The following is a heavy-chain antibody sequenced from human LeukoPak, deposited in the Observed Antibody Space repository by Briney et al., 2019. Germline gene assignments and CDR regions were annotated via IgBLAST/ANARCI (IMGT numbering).Heavy chain of an antibody. CDR1: GYTFTGYY. J-gene: IGHJ6*03. D-gene: IGHD6-6*01. Sequence: ASVKVSCKASGYTFTGYYMHWVRQAPGQGLEWMGWINPNSGGTNYAQKFQGRVTMTRDTSISTAYMELSRLRSDDTAVYYCARGLIAARWGYYMDVWGKGTTVTVSS. CDR3: ARGLIAARWGYYMDV. CDR2: INPNSGGT. V-gene: IGHV1-2*02.